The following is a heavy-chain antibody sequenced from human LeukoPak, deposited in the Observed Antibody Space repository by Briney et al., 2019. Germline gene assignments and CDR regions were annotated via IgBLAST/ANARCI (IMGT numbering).Heavy chain of an antibody. CDR1: GFTFSSYG. D-gene: IGHD3-22*01. CDR2: ISYDGSNK. V-gene: IGHV3-30*18. J-gene: IGHJ6*02. Sequence: GGSLRLSCAASGFTFSSYGMHWVRQAPGKGLEWVAVISYDGSNKYYADSVKGRFTISRDNSKNTLYLQMNSLRAEDTAVYYCAKSPAYYDSSGYYYSSYYYYGMDVWGQGTTVTVSS. CDR3: AKSPAYYDSSGYYYSSYYYYGMDV.